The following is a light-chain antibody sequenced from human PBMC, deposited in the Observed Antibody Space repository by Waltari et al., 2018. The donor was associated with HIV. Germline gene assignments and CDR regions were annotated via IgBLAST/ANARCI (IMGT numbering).Light chain of an antibody. CDR1: QSVTSSF. Sequence: EIVLTQSPGTLSLSPGERATLSCRASQSVTSSFLSWYQQKPGQAPRLLIYGASSRATGIPDRFRGGGSGTDFTLTNSRLEHEDFAVYYCQQYGSSPLTFGGGTKVDIK. CDR2: GAS. V-gene: IGKV3-20*01. CDR3: QQYGSSPLT. J-gene: IGKJ4*01.